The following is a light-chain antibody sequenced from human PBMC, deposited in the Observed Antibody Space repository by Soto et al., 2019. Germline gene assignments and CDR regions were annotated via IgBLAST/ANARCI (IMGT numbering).Light chain of an antibody. Sequence: QSVLTQPPSVPGAPGQRVTISCTGSSSNIGAGYDVHWYQQLPGTAPKLLISGNNNRPSGVPDRFSGSKSGTSASLAITGLQAEDEADYYCQSYDSSVSKVVFGGGTKVTVL. J-gene: IGLJ2*01. CDR3: QSYDSSVSKVV. CDR2: GNN. CDR1: SSNIGAGYD. V-gene: IGLV1-40*01.